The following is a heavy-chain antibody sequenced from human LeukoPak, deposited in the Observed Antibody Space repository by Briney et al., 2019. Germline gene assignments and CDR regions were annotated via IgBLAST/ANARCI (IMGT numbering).Heavy chain of an antibody. Sequence: SETLSLTCTVSGGSISSSPYYWGWIRQPPGKGLEWIGSIYHSGSTYYNPSLKSRVTISVDTSKNQFSLKLSSVTAADTAVYYCARGGGGSSWYQGGFDYWGQGTLVTVSS. CDR1: GGSISSSPYY. CDR2: IYHSGST. V-gene: IGHV4-39*07. J-gene: IGHJ4*02. CDR3: ARGGGGSSWYQGGFDY. D-gene: IGHD6-13*01.